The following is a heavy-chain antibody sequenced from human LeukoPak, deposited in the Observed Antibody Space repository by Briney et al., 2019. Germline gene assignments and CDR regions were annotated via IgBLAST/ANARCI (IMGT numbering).Heavy chain of an antibody. D-gene: IGHD4-17*01. Sequence: PSETLSLTCSVSCGSISGGAYYWSWIRQYPGKGPEWIGYIYYSGNTYYNPSLKSRVTISVDTSKNQFSLKLSSVTAADTAVYYCARRTTVTRRRAFDIWGQGTMVTVSS. V-gene: IGHV4-31*02. J-gene: IGHJ3*02. CDR3: ARRTTVTRRRAFDI. CDR1: CGSISGGAYY. CDR2: IYYSGNT.